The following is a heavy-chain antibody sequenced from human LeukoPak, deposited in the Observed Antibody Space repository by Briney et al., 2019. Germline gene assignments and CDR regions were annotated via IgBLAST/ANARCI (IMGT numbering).Heavy chain of an antibody. D-gene: IGHD3-3*01. J-gene: IGHJ4*02. CDR2: IIPIFGTA. CDR3: ARVDYYDFWSGYPNSYYFDY. CDR1: GGTFSSYA. V-gene: IGHV1-69*05. Sequence: ASVKVSCKASGGTFSSYAISWVRQAPGQGLEWMGGIIPIFGTANYAQKFQGRVTITTDESTSTAYMELSSLRSEDTAVYYCARVDYYDFWSGYPNSYYFDYWGQGTLVTVSS.